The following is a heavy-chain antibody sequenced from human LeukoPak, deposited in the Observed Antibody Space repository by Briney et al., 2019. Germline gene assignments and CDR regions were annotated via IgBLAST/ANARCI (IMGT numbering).Heavy chain of an antibody. CDR3: AKDQSSKYNWFDP. CDR2: ISGSGGST. V-gene: IGHV3-23*01. D-gene: IGHD6-6*01. CDR1: GFTFSSFA. J-gene: IGHJ5*02. Sequence: QTGGSLRLSCAASGFTFSSFAMSWVRQAPGKGLEWVSAISGSGGSTYYADSVKGRFAISRDNSKNTLYLQMNSLRAEDTAVYYCAKDQSSKYNWFDPWGQGTLVTVSS.